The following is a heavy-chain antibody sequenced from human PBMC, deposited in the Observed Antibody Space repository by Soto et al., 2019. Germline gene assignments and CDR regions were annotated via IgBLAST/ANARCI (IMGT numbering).Heavy chain of an antibody. J-gene: IGHJ4*02. CDR3: AGRKIAAAGNPFDH. D-gene: IGHD6-13*01. CDR1: GGSISSYY. V-gene: IGHV4-59*01. CDR2: IYYSGST. Sequence: SETLSLTCTVSGGSISSYYWGWIRQPPGKGLEWIGYIYYSGSTNYNPSLKSRVTISVDTSKNQFSLKLSSVTAADTAVYYCAGRKIAAAGNPFDHWGQGTLVTAPQ.